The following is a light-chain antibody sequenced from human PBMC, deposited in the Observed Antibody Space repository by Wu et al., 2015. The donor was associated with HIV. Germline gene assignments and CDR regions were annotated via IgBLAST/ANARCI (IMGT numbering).Light chain of an antibody. CDR1: QNIDSN. J-gene: IGKJ5*01. CDR3: QQRGNWPLT. V-gene: IGKV3-11*01. Sequence: IVLTQSPATLSVSPGQRATLSCRASQNIDSNVGWYQQKPGQAPRLLIYDAFYRATGVPARFSGSGSGTDFTLTISSLESEDFAVYYCQQRGNWPLTFGQGTRLEIK. CDR2: DAF.